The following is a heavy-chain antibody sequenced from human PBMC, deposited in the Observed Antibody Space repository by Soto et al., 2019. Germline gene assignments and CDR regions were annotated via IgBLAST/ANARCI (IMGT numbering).Heavy chain of an antibody. J-gene: IGHJ6*02. CDR1: GGTFSSYA. CDR3: ARDPRVGEFYGMDG. Sequence: QVQLVQSGAEVKKPGSSVKVSCKASGGTFSSYAISWVRQAPGQGLEWMGGIIPIFGTANYAQKFQGRVTNTAGGTTSTAYLELRRLRSEDTARYFCARDPRVGEFYGMDGWGQGTTVTVFS. D-gene: IGHD3-16*01. V-gene: IGHV1-69*01. CDR2: IIPIFGTA.